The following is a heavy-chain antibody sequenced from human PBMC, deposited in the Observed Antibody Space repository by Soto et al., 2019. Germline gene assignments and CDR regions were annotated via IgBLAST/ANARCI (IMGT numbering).Heavy chain of an antibody. J-gene: IGHJ3*02. CDR3: ARDPRTFTSGGVLILDDAFDI. CDR2: ISAYNGNT. D-gene: IGHD3-3*01. Sequence: VDSLQVSCKASGYTFTSYGISWGRQAPGQGLEWMGWISAYNGNTNYAQKLQGRVTMTTDTSTSTAYMELRSLRSDDTAVYYCARDPRTFTSGGVLILDDAFDIRCQGPMVT. V-gene: IGHV1-18*01. CDR1: GYTFTSYG.